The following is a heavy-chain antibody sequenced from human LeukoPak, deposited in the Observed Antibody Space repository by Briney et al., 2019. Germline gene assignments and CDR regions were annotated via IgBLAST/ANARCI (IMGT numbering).Heavy chain of an antibody. J-gene: IGHJ5*02. V-gene: IGHV1-8*01. CDR2: MNPNSGNT. CDR3: ARAGGGYCSGGSCYAFDP. D-gene: IGHD2-15*01. CDR1: GYTFTSYD. Sequence: GASVKVSCKASGYTFTSYDINWVRQATGQGLECMGWMNPNSGNTGYAQKLQGRVTMTRNTPISTDYMELSSLRSEDTAVYYCARAGGGYCSGGSCYAFDPWGQGTLVTVSS.